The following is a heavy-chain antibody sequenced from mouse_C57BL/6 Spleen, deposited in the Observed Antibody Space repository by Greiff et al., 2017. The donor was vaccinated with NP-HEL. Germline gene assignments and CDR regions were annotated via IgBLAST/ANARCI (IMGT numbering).Heavy chain of an antibody. CDR2: INPSNGGP. J-gene: IGHJ4*01. CDR3: ARSDLLCWPYYAMAY. CDR1: GYTFTSYW. V-gene: IGHV1-53*01. Sequence: QVQLQQPGTELVKPGASVKLSCKASGYTFTSYWMHWVKQRPGQGLEWIGNINPSNGGPNYNEKFKSKATLTAAKSSSTAYLQLSSLTSEDSAVFTSARSDLLCWPYYAMAYWGQGTLVTVSS. D-gene: IGHD2-1*01.